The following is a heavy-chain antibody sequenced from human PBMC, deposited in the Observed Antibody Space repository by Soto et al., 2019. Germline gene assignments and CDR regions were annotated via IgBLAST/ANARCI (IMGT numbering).Heavy chain of an antibody. D-gene: IGHD3-3*01. V-gene: IGHV1-18*04. Sequence: QVQLVQSGAEVKKPGASVKVSCKASGYTFTSYGISWVRQAPGQGLEWMGWISAYNGNTNYAQKLQGRVTMTTDTSTSTAYMELRSLRSDDTAVYYCARVRYYDFWSGKGGWFDPWAREPWSPSPQ. J-gene: IGHJ5*02. CDR3: ARVRYYDFWSGKGGWFDP. CDR1: GYTFTSYG. CDR2: ISAYNGNT.